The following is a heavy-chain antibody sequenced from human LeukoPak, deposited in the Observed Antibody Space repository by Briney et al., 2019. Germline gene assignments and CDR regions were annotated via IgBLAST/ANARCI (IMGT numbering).Heavy chain of an antibody. CDR1: GGSISSSNW. CDR3: ARDADYYDSSGYYYAGYFQH. J-gene: IGHJ1*01. D-gene: IGHD3-22*01. V-gene: IGHV4-4*02. Sequence: SETLSLTCAVSGGSISSSNWWSWVRQPPGKGLEWIGEIYHSGSTNYNPSLKSRVTISVDKSKNQFSLKLSSVTAADTAVYYCARDADYYDSSGYYYAGYFQHWGQGTLVTVSS. CDR2: IYHSGST.